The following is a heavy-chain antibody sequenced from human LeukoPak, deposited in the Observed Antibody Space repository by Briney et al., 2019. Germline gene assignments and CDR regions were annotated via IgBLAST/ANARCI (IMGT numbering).Heavy chain of an antibody. Sequence: GASVKVSCKASGYTFTGYYMHWVRQAPGQGLEWMGWIAPNSGGTNYAQNFQGRVTMTRDTSINTAYMELTRRTSDDTAVYYCAREYSSTSGRLYDYWGLGTLVTVSS. CDR1: GYTFTGYY. CDR3: AREYSSTSGRLYDY. J-gene: IGHJ4*02. V-gene: IGHV1-2*02. D-gene: IGHD6-6*01. CDR2: IAPNSGGT.